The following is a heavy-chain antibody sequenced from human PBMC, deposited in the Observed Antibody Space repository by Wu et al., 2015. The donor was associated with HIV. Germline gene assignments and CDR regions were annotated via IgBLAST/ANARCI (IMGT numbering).Heavy chain of an antibody. D-gene: IGHD6-19*01. CDR3: ARDQGAVAGDFDY. CDR2: INPKSGGT. V-gene: IGHV1-2*02. Sequence: QVQLVQPGAEVKKPGASVKVSCKASGYTFTGHYIHWVRQAPGQGLEWMGWINPKSGGTNYAQTFQGRVTMTRDTSINTAYVELSRLTFDDTAVYYCARDQGAVAGDFDYWGQGTLVTVSP. CDR1: GYTFTGHY. J-gene: IGHJ4*02.